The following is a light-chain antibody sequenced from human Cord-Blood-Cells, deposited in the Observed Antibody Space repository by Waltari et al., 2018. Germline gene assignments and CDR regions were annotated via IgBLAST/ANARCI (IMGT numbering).Light chain of an antibody. CDR2: SNN. J-gene: IGLJ1*01. V-gene: IGLV1-44*01. Sequence: QSVLTQPPSASGTPGQRVTISCSGSSSNIGSNTVNWYQQLPGTAPKLLIYSNNAGPSGVPDRFSGSKSGTSASLAISGLQSEDEADYYCAAWDDSLNGYVFGTGTKVTVL. CDR3: AAWDDSLNGYV. CDR1: SSNIGSNT.